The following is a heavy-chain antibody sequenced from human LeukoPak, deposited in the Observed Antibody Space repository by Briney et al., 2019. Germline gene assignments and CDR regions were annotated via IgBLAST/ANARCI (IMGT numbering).Heavy chain of an antibody. Sequence: PGGSLRLSCAASGFTFRSYGMHWVRQAPGKGLEWVALISYDGIKKYYADSVKGRFTISRDNSKNTLYLQMNSLTAEDTAVYYCAKDPSLDCSSTTCYVDYWGQGTLVTVSS. V-gene: IGHV3-30*18. CDR2: ISYDGIKK. CDR1: GFTFRSYG. J-gene: IGHJ4*02. CDR3: AKDPSLDCSSTTCYVDY. D-gene: IGHD2-2*01.